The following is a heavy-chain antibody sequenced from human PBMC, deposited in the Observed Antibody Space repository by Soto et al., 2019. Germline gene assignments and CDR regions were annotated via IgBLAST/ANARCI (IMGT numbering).Heavy chain of an antibody. CDR1: GITFSNFG. D-gene: IGHD6-19*01. CDR2: IGAGGTT. V-gene: IGHV3-23*01. CDR3: AKREVAGTTYFDY. Sequence: LRLSCAASGITFSNFGMIWVRQAPGKGLEWVSSIGAGGTTNYADSVKGRFTISRDNSKNTLYLQMNSLRVEDTAVYYCAKREVAGTTYFDYWGQGTLVTVSS. J-gene: IGHJ4*02.